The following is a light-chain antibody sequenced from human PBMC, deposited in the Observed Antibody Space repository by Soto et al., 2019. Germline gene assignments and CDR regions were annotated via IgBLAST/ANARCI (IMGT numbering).Light chain of an antibody. CDR3: QHYNTRFLT. CDR1: QSLGTN. J-gene: IGKJ4*01. CDR2: AAS. Sequence: VVMTQSPIILSVSPGESATLSCRASQSLGTNLAWYQQRTGQAPRLLIYAASTRAAGVPDRFSGSGSETEFTLTISSLQSEDFAVYYCQHYNTRFLTFGGGTKVDIK. V-gene: IGKV3-15*01.